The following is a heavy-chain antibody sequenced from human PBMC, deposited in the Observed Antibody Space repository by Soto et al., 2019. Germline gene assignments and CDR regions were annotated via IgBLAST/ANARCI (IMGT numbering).Heavy chain of an antibody. J-gene: IGHJ4*02. Sequence: EVQLVESGGGLVQPGGSLRLSCAASGFTDSSNYMSWVRQAPGKGLEWVSVIYSGGSTYYADSVKGRFTISRDNSKNTLYRRMNSLRAEDTAVYYCVGLRVFYWGQGTLVTVSS. D-gene: IGHD3-16*01. CDR2: IYSGGST. CDR3: VGLRVFY. CDR1: GFTDSSNY. V-gene: IGHV3-66*01.